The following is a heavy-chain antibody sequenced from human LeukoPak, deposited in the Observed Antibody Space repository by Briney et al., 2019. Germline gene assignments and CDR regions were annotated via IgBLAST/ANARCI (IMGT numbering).Heavy chain of an antibody. D-gene: IGHD3-9*01. J-gene: IGHJ5*02. Sequence: SETLSLTCTVSGGSLSSGDYYWSWIRQPPGTGLEWIGYIYYSGSTYYNPSLKSRVTISVDTSKNQFSLRLSSVTAADTAVYYCARTGSYHDPWGQGTLVTVSS. CDR3: ARTGSYHDP. CDR2: IYYSGST. CDR1: GGSLSSGDYY. V-gene: IGHV4-30-4*01.